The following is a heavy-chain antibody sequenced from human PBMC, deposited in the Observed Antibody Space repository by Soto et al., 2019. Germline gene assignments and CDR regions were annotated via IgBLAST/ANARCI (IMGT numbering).Heavy chain of an antibody. D-gene: IGHD3-10*01. Sequence: GASVKVSFKASGYTFTSYYMHWVRQAPGQGLEWMGIINPSGGSTSYAQKFQGRVTMTRDTSTSTVYMELSSLRSEDTAVYYCARPRLWFGDLLYGMDVWGQGTTVTVSS. CDR1: GYTFTSYY. CDR3: ARPRLWFGDLLYGMDV. V-gene: IGHV1-46*01. CDR2: INPSGGST. J-gene: IGHJ6*02.